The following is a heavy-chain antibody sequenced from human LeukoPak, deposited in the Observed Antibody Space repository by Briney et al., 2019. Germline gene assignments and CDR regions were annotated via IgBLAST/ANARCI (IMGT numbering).Heavy chain of an antibody. CDR3: ARSLLLKDFDP. V-gene: IGHV1-24*01. D-gene: IGHD3-22*01. J-gene: IGHJ5*02. Sequence: RASVKVSCKVSGYTLTELSMHWVRQAPGKGLEWMGGFDPEDGETIYAQKFQGRVTMTEDTSRDTAYMELSSLRSDDTAVYYCARSLLLKDFDPWGQGTLVTVSS. CDR1: GYTLTELS. CDR2: FDPEDGET.